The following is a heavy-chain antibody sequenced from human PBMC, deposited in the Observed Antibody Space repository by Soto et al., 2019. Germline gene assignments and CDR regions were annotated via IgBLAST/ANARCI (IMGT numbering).Heavy chain of an antibody. CDR1: GFTFSSYG. V-gene: IGHV3-30*18. CDR2: MSYDGSNK. J-gene: IGHJ3*02. Sequence: QVQLVESGGGVVQPGRSLRLSCAASGFTFSSYGMHWVHQAPGKGLEWVAVMSYDGSNKYYADSVRGRFTISRDNAKNTLYLQMISRRGEDTAVYYCSKAIVGATRYDAFDIWGQGTMVTVSS. CDR3: SKAIVGATRYDAFDI. D-gene: IGHD1-26*01.